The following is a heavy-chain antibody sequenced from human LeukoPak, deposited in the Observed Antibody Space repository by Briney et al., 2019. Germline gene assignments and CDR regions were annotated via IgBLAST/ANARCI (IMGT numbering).Heavy chain of an antibody. CDR2: ISYDGSNK. D-gene: IGHD6-19*01. V-gene: IGHV3-30*18. Sequence: GGSLRLSCAASGFTFSSYGMHWVRQAPGKGLEWVAVISYDGSNKYYADSVKGRFTISRDNSKNTLYLQMNSLRAEDTAVYYCAKGAGTDYYYGMDVWGQGTTVTVSS. CDR3: AKGAGTDYYYGMDV. CDR1: GFTFSSYG. J-gene: IGHJ6*02.